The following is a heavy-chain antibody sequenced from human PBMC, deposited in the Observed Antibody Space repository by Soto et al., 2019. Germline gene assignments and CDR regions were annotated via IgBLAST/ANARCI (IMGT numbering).Heavy chain of an antibody. Sequence: SETLSLTCTVSGGSISSSSYYWGWIRQPPGKGLEWIGSIYYSGSTYYNPSLKSRVTISVDTSKNQFSLKLSSVTAADTAVYYFARLLEAGKMYYYYGMDVWGQGTTVT. CDR1: GGSISSSSYY. J-gene: IGHJ6*02. V-gene: IGHV4-39*01. CDR2: IYYSGST. D-gene: IGHD3-3*02. CDR3: ARLLEAGKMYYYYGMDV.